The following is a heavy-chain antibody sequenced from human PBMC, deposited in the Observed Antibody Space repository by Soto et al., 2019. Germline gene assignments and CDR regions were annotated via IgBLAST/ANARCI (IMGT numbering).Heavy chain of an antibody. CDR3: ARGAAAGSSYYGLDV. Sequence: PGGSLRLSCAASGFTFSSYAMHWVRQAPGKGLEWVAVISYDGGNEYYADFLKGRFTISRDKSKNTLNLQMNSLRGGDTAVYYCARGAAAGSSYYGLDVWGQGTTVTVSS. J-gene: IGHJ6*02. CDR1: GFTFSSYA. D-gene: IGHD6-13*01. V-gene: IGHV3-30-3*01. CDR2: ISYDGGNE.